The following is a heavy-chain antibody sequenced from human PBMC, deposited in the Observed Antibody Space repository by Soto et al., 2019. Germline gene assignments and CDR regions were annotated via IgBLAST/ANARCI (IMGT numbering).Heavy chain of an antibody. V-gene: IGHV3-7*05. Sequence: EVQLVESGGGLVQPGGSLRLSCAASGFTFSSYWMSWVRQAPGKGLEWVANIKQDGSEKYYVDSVKGRFTISRDNAKNSLYLQMNSLRAEDTAVYYCATDGAMIPRGENDAFDLSGQGTMVTVSS. J-gene: IGHJ3*01. CDR1: GFTFSSYW. D-gene: IGHD3-22*01. CDR3: ATDGAMIPRGENDAFDL. CDR2: IKQDGSEK.